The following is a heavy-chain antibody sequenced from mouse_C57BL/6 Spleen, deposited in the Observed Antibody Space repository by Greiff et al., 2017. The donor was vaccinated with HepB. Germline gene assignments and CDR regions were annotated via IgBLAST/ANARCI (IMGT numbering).Heavy chain of an antibody. J-gene: IGHJ4*01. Sequence: QVQLQQPGAELVKPGASVKLSCKASGYTFTSYWMQWVNQRPGQGLEWIGEIDPSDSYTNYNQKFKGKATLTVDTSSSTAYMQLSSLTSEDSAVYYCARWGYGSSYYAMDYWGQGTSVTVSS. CDR3: ARWGYGSSYYAMDY. CDR1: GYTFTSYW. CDR2: IDPSDSYT. D-gene: IGHD1-1*01. V-gene: IGHV1-50*01.